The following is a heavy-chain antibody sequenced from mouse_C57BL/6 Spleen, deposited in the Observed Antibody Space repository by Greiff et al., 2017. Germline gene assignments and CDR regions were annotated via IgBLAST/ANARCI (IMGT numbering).Heavy chain of an antibody. J-gene: IGHJ4*01. CDR1: GFTFSDYG. Sequence: EVMLVESGGGLVKPGGSLKLSCAASGFTFSDYGMHWVRQAPEKGLEWVAYISSGSSTIYYADTVKGRFTISRDNAKNTLFLQMTSLRSEDTAMYYCARPDGYQGAMDYWGQGTSVTVSS. CDR3: ARPDGYQGAMDY. V-gene: IGHV5-17*01. D-gene: IGHD2-3*01. CDR2: ISSGSSTI.